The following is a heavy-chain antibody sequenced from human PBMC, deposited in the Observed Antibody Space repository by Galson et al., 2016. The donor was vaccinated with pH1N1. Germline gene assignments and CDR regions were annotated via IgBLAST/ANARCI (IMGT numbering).Heavy chain of an antibody. Sequence: QSGAEVKKPGESLKISCQGSGSSFSSHWIGWVRQMPGKGLEWMGIIYPGDSDTKYSPSFQGQVTFSADKSINTAYLQWSSLKASATAMYFCARRSAVAGVDYWGQGTLVTVSS. CDR3: ARRSAVAGVDY. CDR2: IYPGDSDT. CDR1: GSSFSSHW. D-gene: IGHD6-19*01. V-gene: IGHV5-51*01. J-gene: IGHJ4*02.